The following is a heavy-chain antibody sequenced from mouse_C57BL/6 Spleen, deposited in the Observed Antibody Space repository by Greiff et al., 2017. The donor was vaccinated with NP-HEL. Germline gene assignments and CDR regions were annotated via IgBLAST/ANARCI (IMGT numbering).Heavy chain of an antibody. D-gene: IGHD2-3*01. J-gene: IGHJ2*01. V-gene: IGHV5-6*01. CDR2: ISSGGSYT. CDR1: GFTFSSYG. Sequence: EVQLVESGGDLVKPGGSLKLSCAASGFTFSSYGMSWVRQTPDKRLEWVATISSGGSYTYYPDSVKGRFTISRDNAKNTLYLQMSSLKSEDTAMYYCARIDGYYGYWGQGTTLTVSS. CDR3: ARIDGYYGY.